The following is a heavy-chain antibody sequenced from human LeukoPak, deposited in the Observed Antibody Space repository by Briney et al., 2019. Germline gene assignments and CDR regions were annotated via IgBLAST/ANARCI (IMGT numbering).Heavy chain of an antibody. CDR1: GGSISSSSYY. V-gene: IGHV4-39*01. CDR2: IYYSGST. D-gene: IGHD1-26*01. CDR3: ARHGMGAPRHFAY. J-gene: IGHJ4*02. Sequence: KPSETLSLTCTVSGGSISSSSYYWGWIRQPPGKGLEWIGSIYYSGSTYYNPSLKSRVTISVDTSKNQFSLKLSSVTAADTAVYYCARHGMGAPRHFAYGRQGTLVTVSS.